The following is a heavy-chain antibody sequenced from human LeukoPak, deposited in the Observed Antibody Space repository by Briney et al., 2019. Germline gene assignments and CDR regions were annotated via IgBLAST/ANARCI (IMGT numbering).Heavy chain of an antibody. V-gene: IGHV3-53*01. CDR2: IYSGGST. J-gene: IGHJ6*02. Sequence: ETLSLTCIVSGGSISSSTYYWGWIRQPPGKGLEWVSVIYSGGSTYYADSMKGRFTISRDNSKNTLYLQMNSLRAEDTAVYYCASGSYFYYGMDVWGQGTTVTVSS. CDR3: ASGSYFYYGMDV. D-gene: IGHD1-26*01. CDR1: GGSISSSTYY.